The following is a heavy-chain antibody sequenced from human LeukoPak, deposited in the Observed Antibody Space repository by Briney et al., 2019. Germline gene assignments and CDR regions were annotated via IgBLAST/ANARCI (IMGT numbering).Heavy chain of an antibody. J-gene: IGHJ6*02. D-gene: IGHD6-13*01. Sequence: PGGSLRLSCAASGFTFSSYDMHWVRQATGKGLEWVSAIGTAGDTYYPGSVKGRFTISRENAKNSLYLQMNSLRAGDTAVYYCARGGHQQLDPEDYYYGMDVWGQGTTVTVSS. CDR3: ARGGHQQLDPEDYYYGMDV. CDR2: IGTAGDT. V-gene: IGHV3-13*01. CDR1: GFTFSSYD.